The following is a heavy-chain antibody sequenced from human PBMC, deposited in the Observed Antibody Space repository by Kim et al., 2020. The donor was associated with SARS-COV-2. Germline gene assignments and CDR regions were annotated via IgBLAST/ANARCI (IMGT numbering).Heavy chain of an antibody. CDR3: ARPHCSTSSCFVALDMKYYFDA. Sequence: ASVKVSCEASGYEFTSHGISWVRQAPGRGLEWVGWTSTYNGNINYAQSLQGRVAMTTDTSTSTAYMELRDLTSDDAAIYFCARPHCSTSSCFVALDMKYYFDAWGQGTLVTVSS. V-gene: IGHV1-18*04. J-gene: IGHJ4*02. CDR2: TSTYNGNI. D-gene: IGHD2-2*01. CDR1: GYEFTSHG.